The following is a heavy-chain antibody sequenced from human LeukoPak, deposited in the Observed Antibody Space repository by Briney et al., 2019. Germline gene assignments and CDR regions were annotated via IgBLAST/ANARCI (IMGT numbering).Heavy chain of an antibody. V-gene: IGHV3-30-3*01. CDR1: GFTFSSYA. D-gene: IGHD1-26*01. CDR2: ISYDGSNK. CDR3: ADEGSGSYSFDY. Sequence: PGGSLRLSCAASGFTFSSYAMHWVRQAPGKGLEWVAVISYDGSNKYYADSVKGRFTISRDNSKNTLYLQMNSLRAEDTAVYYCADEGSGSYSFDYWGQGTLVTVSS. J-gene: IGHJ4*02.